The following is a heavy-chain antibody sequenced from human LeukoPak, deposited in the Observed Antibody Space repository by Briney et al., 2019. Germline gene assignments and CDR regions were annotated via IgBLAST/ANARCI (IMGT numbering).Heavy chain of an antibody. J-gene: IGHJ4*02. CDR3: ARHDRWALYAAAGTTTFDY. Sequence: KSSETLSLTCAVYGGSFSGYYWSWIRQPPGKGLEWIGEINHSGSTNYNPSLKSRVTISVDTSKNQFSLKLSSVTAADTAVYYCARHDRWALYAAAGTTTFDYWGQGTLVTVSP. CDR1: GGSFSGYY. V-gene: IGHV4-34*01. CDR2: INHSGST. D-gene: IGHD6-13*01.